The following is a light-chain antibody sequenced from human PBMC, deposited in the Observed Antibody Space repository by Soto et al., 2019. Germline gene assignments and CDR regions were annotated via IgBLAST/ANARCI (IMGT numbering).Light chain of an antibody. CDR1: QSISSNY. J-gene: IGKJ3*01. CDR3: QQYGSSPFP. V-gene: IGKV3-20*01. Sequence: EIVLTQSPGTLSLSPGERATLSCRASQSISSNYLAWYQQKHGQAPRLLIYAASSRATGIPDRFSGSASGTDFTLTISRLEPEDFAVYYCQQYGSSPFPFGPGTKVDIK. CDR2: AAS.